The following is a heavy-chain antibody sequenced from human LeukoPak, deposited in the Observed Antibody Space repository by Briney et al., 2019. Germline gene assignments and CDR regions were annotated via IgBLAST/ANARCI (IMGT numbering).Heavy chain of an antibody. Sequence: GGSLRLSCAASGFTFSSYGMHWVRQAPGKGLEWVSSISSSSSYIYYADSVKGRFTISRDNAKNSLYLQMNSLRAEDTAVYYCASGEGEYCSSTSCYILNDYWGQGTLVTVSS. J-gene: IGHJ4*02. V-gene: IGHV3-21*01. CDR3: ASGEGEYCSSTSCYILNDY. CDR1: GFTFSSYG. D-gene: IGHD2-2*02. CDR2: ISSSSSYI.